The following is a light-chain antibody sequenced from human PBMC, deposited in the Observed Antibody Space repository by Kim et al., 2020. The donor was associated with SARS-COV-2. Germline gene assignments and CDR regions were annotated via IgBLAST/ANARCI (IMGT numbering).Light chain of an antibody. CDR2: EVS. V-gene: IGLV2-23*02. CDR3: LSYTSRITFI. Sequence: QSITSSCTGTSSDVGSSNHVSWYQQHQGKAPKLVIYEVSKRPSGVSSRFSASKSDNTASLTISGLQAEDEADYYCLSYTSRITFIFGTGTKVTVL. J-gene: IGLJ1*01. CDR1: SSDVGSSNH.